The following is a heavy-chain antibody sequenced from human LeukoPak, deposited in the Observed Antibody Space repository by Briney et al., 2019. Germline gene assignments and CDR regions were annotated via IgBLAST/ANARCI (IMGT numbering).Heavy chain of an antibody. V-gene: IGHV4-4*07. J-gene: IGHJ4*02. Sequence: PSETLSLTCTVSGGSISGYYWSWIRQPAGKGLEWMGRIYTSGSTNYNPSLRRRVSISVDKSKNQFSLILSSLTAADTAVYYCARGPDYSDSSGYFKYWGQGTLVTVSS. CDR2: IYTSGST. D-gene: IGHD3-22*01. CDR3: ARGPDYSDSSGYFKY. CDR1: GGSISGYY.